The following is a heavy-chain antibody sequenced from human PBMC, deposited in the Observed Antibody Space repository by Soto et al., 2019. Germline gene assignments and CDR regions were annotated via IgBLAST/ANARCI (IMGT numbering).Heavy chain of an antibody. CDR2: ISYDGSNK. V-gene: IGHV3-30-3*01. Sequence: PGGSLRLSCAASGFTFSSYAMHWVRQAPGKGLEWVAVISYDGSNKYYADSVKGRFTISRDNSKNTLYLQMNSLRAEGTAVYYCARDRNYYDSSGYYSPPDYWGQGTLVTVSS. D-gene: IGHD3-22*01. CDR1: GFTFSSYA. CDR3: ARDRNYYDSSGYYSPPDY. J-gene: IGHJ4*02.